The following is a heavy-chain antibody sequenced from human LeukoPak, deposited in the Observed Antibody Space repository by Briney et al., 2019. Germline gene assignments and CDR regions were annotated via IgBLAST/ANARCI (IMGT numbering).Heavy chain of an antibody. CDR2: IGSSSSSI. V-gene: IGHV3-21*01. Sequence: GGSLRLSCAASGFTFSSYSMNWVRQAPGKGLEWVSSIGSSSSSIYYADSVKGRFTISRDNPKNLLYLQLNSLRAEDTAVYYCARETMEAFDIWGQGTMITVSS. D-gene: IGHD3-10*01. CDR3: ARETMEAFDI. CDR1: GFTFSSYS. J-gene: IGHJ3*02.